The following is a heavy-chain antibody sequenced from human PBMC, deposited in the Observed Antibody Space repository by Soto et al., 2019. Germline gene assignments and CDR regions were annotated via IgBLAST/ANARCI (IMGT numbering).Heavy chain of an antibody. V-gene: IGHV3-48*01. CDR2: ISSSSSTI. J-gene: IGHJ4*02. CDR1: GFTFSSYS. CDR3: ARDNRYYDYIWGSYRPFDY. D-gene: IGHD3-16*02. Sequence: EVQLVESGGGLVQPGGSLRLSCAASGFTFSSYSMNWVRQAPGKGLEWVSYISSSSSTIYYADSVKGRFTISRYNAKNSLYLQMNSLRAEDTAVYYCARDNRYYDYIWGSYRPFDYWGQGTLVTVSS.